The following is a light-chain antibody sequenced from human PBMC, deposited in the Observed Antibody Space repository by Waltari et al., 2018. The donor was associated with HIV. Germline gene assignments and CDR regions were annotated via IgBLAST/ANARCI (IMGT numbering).Light chain of an antibody. J-gene: IGKJ4*01. CDR3: HQYFSDLFT. CDR1: HDLGNS. CDR2: GGY. V-gene: IGKV1-NL1*01. Sequence: DIQITQFPSSLSASVGVRVTITCRAPHDLGNSVSWYQQGPGKVPKLLVDGGYIRHRGVVSRFTGSGSGTDYNLTISSLQPEDFATYYCHQYFSDLFTFGGGTKVEI.